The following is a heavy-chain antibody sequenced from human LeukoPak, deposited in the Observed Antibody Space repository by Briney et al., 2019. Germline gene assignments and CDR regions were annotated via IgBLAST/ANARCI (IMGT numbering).Heavy chain of an antibody. Sequence: SETLSLTCTVSGGSVSSGSYYWSWIRQPPGKGLEWIGYIYYSGSTNYNPSLKSRVTISVDTSKNQFSLKLSSVTAADTAVYYCARDQSTMGFTNWFDPWGQGTLVTVSS. J-gene: IGHJ5*02. CDR1: GGSVSSGSYY. CDR2: IYYSGST. CDR3: ARDQSTMGFTNWFDP. D-gene: IGHD3-16*01. V-gene: IGHV4-61*01.